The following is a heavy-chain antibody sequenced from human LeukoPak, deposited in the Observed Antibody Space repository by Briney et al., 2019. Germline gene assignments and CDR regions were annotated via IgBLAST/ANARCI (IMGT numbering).Heavy chain of an antibody. Sequence: GGSLRLSCAVSGFTVSDNYMNWVRQAPGKGLEWVSYISSSSSTIYYADSVKGRFTISRDNAKNSLYLQMNSLRAEDTAVYYCARSSRELGGYAPWELMPPFDYWGQGTLVTVSS. CDR3: ARSSRELGGYAPWELMPPFDY. J-gene: IGHJ4*02. D-gene: IGHD1-7*01. CDR1: GFTVSDNY. CDR2: ISSSSSTI. V-gene: IGHV3-48*01.